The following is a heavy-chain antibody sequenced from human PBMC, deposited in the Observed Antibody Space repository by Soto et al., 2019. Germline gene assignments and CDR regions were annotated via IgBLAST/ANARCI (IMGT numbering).Heavy chain of an antibody. CDR3: EAMFQYYGMDV. J-gene: IGHJ6*02. V-gene: IGHV1-58*01. Sequence: SVKVSCKASGFTFTSSAVQWVRQARGQRLEWIGWIVVGSGNTNYAQKFQERVTITRDMSKSTAYMELSSVRSEDTAVYYCEAMFQYYGMDVWGQGTTVTLSS. CDR2: IVVGSGNT. D-gene: IGHD3-10*02. CDR1: GFTFTSSA.